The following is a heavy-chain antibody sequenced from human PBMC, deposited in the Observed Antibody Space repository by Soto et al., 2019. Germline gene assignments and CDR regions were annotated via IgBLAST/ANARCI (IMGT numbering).Heavy chain of an antibody. CDR3: ARDGRTGDHFDY. D-gene: IGHD7-27*01. CDR1: GYTFTGYY. Sequence: ASVKVSCKASGYTFTGYYMHWVRQAPGQGLEWMGWINPNSGGTNYAQKFQGWVTMNRDTSISTAYMELSRLRSDDTAVYYCARDGRTGDHFDYWGQGTLVTVSS. J-gene: IGHJ4*02. V-gene: IGHV1-2*04. CDR2: INPNSGGT.